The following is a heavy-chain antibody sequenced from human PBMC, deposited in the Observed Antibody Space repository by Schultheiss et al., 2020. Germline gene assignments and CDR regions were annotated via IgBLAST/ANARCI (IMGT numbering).Heavy chain of an antibody. V-gene: IGHV4-59*01. Sequence: SETLSLTCTVSGGSISSYYWSWIRQPPGKGLEWIGYIYYSGSTNYNPSLKSRVTISVDTSKNQFSLKLSSVTAADTAVYYCAREKGAYDFWSGSSYYYGMDVWGQGTTVTGSS. CDR3: AREKGAYDFWSGSSYYYGMDV. J-gene: IGHJ6*02. D-gene: IGHD3-3*01. CDR1: GGSISSYY. CDR2: IYYSGST.